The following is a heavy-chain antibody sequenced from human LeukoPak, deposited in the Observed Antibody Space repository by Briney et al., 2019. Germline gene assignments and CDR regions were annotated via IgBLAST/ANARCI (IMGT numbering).Heavy chain of an antibody. D-gene: IGHD6-13*01. CDR2: IYHSGST. CDR3: ARDRARYSSSWPD. CDR1: GYSISSGYY. Sequence: SETLSLTCTVSGYSISSGYYWGWIRQPPGKGLEWIGSIYHSGSTYYNPSLKSRVTISVDTSKNQFSLKLSSVTAADTAVYYCARDRARYSSSWPDWGQGTLVTVSS. J-gene: IGHJ4*02. V-gene: IGHV4-38-2*02.